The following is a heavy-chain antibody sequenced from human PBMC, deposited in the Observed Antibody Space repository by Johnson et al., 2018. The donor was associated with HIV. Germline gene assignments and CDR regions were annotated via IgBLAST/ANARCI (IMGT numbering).Heavy chain of an antibody. CDR2: LGTAGDT. V-gene: IGHV3-13*01. CDR1: GFTFSSYD. Sequence: VQLVESGGGVVQPGRSLRLSCAASGFTFSSYDMHWVRQATGKGLEWISALGTAGDTYYPGSVKGRFTISRENAKNSLYLQMNSRRAGDTAVYYCDSAGRVGTPGGGAFEIWGQGTMVTVAS. D-gene: IGHD4-23*01. CDR3: DSAGRVGTPGGGAFEI. J-gene: IGHJ3*02.